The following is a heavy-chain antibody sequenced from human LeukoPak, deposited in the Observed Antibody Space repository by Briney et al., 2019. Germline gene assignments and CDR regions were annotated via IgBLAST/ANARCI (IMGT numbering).Heavy chain of an antibody. CDR2: VSADGGST. D-gene: IGHD3-22*01. V-gene: IGHV3-64*01. J-gene: IGHJ3*02. CDR3: ARELGHSRDSSGYPVGTGGAFDI. Sequence: QTGGSLRLSCAASGFTFNIFAINWVRQAPGKGLEYVSAVSADGGSTYYANSVKGRFTISRDNSKNMLYLQMNSLRAEDTAVYYCARELGHSRDSSGYPVGTGGAFDIWGQGTMVTVSS. CDR1: GFTFNIFA.